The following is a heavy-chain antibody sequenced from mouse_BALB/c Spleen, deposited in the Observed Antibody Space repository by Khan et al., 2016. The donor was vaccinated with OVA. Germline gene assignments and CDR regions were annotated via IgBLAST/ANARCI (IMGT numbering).Heavy chain of an antibody. J-gene: IGHJ3*01. CDR2: IYPFNDDT. D-gene: IGHD1-1*01. CDR3: APVGNYYVSFAF. V-gene: IGHV1S136*01. Sequence: VQLKQSGPELVKPGASVKMSCKASGYTFTSYVMHWVKQKPGLGLEWIGYIYPFNDDTKYNEKFKGKATLTSDKSSSTAYMELNSLTSEDSAVYYCAPVGNYYVSFAFWGQGTLVTVSP. CDR1: GYTFTSYV.